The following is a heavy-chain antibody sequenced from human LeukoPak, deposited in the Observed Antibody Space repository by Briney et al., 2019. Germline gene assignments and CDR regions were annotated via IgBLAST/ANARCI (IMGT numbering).Heavy chain of an antibody. J-gene: IGHJ4*02. V-gene: IGHV5-10-1*01. CDR3: ARDGGGVSSWVSH. CDR1: GYSFSSYW. D-gene: IGHD2-8*02. Sequence: HGESLKISCKGSGYSFSSYWISWVRQMPGKGLEWMGRIDPGDSFTKYRPSLEGRVTISVDKSLSTVYPQWSSLKASDTAIYYCARDGGGVSSWVSHWGQGTLVTVSS. CDR2: IDPGDSFT.